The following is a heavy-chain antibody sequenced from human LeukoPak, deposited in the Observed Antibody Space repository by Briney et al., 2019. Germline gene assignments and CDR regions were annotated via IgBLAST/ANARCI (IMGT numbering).Heavy chain of an antibody. V-gene: IGHV4-59*01. Sequence: SETLSLTCTVSGGSISTYYWNWIRQPPGKGLGWMGYIYDNGNTTYNTSLRGRVTTSVDASKTHFSLKLSSVTDADAAVYFWARGLGPRQWLINNWGEGTLVTASS. CDR3: ARGLGPRQWLINN. CDR1: GGSISTYY. J-gene: IGHJ4*02. CDR2: IYDNGNT. D-gene: IGHD6-19*01.